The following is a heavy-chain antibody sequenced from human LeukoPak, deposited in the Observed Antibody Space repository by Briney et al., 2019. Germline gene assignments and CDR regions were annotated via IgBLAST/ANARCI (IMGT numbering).Heavy chain of an antibody. J-gene: IGHJ4*02. V-gene: IGHV3-48*04. Sequence: GGSLRLSCAASGFILSSYSMNWLRQSPGKALEGISYISSSNSTIYYADSVKGRFTISRDNAKNSLYLQMNSLRAEDTAVYYCARASGSGRLPEDYWGQGTLVTVSS. D-gene: IGHD3-10*01. CDR3: ARASGSGRLPEDY. CDR1: GFILSSYS. CDR2: ISSSNSTI.